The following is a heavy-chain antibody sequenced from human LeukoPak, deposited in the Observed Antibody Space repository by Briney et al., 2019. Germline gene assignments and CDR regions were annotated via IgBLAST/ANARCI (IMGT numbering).Heavy chain of an antibody. CDR1: AGSIRSYY. CDR3: ARYSLIEGTSDAFDI. Sequence: PSETLSLSCTVSAGSIRSYYWSWIRQPPGKGLEWIGYISYSGSTNYNPSLKSRLTKSVDTSKNQFSLKLRSVTVADTAVYYCARYSLIEGTSDAFDIWGQGTVVTVSS. J-gene: IGHJ3*02. V-gene: IGHV4-59*01. D-gene: IGHD1-26*01. CDR2: ISYSGST.